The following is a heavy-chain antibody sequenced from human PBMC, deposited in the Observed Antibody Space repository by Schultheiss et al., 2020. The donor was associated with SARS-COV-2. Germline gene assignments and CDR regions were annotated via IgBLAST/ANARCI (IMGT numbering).Heavy chain of an antibody. D-gene: IGHD6-13*01. V-gene: IGHV3-43*02. CDR3: ARGYSSSWYYY. CDR1: GFTFVDSA. CDR2: ISADGNST. J-gene: IGHJ4*02. Sequence: GGSLRLSCVASGFTFVDSAMHWIRQSPGKGLEWVSLISADGNSTFYVDSVKGRFTISRDNSKNTLYLQMNSLRAEDTAVYYCARGYSSSWYYYWGQGTLVTVSS.